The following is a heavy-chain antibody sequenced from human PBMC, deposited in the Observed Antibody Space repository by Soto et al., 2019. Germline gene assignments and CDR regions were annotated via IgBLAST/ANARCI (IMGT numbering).Heavy chain of an antibody. CDR2: ISYDGSNK. Sequence: GGSLRLSCAASGFTFSSYGMHWVRQAPGKGLECASGISYDGSNKYYADSVKGRFTISIDNSKNTLYMQMNSLRVEDTAVYYCAKDSGLGVAGTYYYYGMDVWGQGTTVTVSS. V-gene: IGHV3-30*18. CDR3: AKDSGLGVAGTYYYYGMDV. D-gene: IGHD6-19*01. J-gene: IGHJ6*02. CDR1: GFTFSSYG.